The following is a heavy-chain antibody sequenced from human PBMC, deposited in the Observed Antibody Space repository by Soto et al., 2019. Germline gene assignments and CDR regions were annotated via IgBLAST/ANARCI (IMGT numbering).Heavy chain of an antibody. CDR3: ARQSEYYYASGRAAPLYGMDV. CDR2: IYYSGNT. CDR1: GDSISSGDYY. D-gene: IGHD3-10*01. Sequence: SETLSLTCSVSGDSISSGDYYWSWIRQPPGKGLEWIGCIYYSGNTYYNPSLKSRVSMSVDTSKNQFSLKLSSVTAADTAVYFCARQSEYYYASGRAAPLYGMDVWGQGTTVTVSS. J-gene: IGHJ6*02. V-gene: IGHV4-30-4*01.